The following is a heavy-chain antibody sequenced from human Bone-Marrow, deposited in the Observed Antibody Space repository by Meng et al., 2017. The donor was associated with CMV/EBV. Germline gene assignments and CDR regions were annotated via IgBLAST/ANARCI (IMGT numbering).Heavy chain of an antibody. D-gene: IGHD3-16*01. Sequence: QVQIQESGPGLVXSXXXXXRTCIVSGASIKNYNWNWVRQPAGQGLEWIGLIQVIGHTVYSPSLKSRVTVSLDASKSQFSLTLNSVTAADTATYYCAGSRPGGGACDYWGQGILVTVSS. J-gene: IGHJ4*02. V-gene: IGHV4-4*07. CDR2: IQVIGHT. CDR3: AGSRPGGGACDY. CDR1: GASIKNYN.